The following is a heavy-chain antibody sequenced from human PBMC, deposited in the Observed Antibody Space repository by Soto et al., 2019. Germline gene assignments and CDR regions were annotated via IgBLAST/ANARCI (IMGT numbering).Heavy chain of an antibody. D-gene: IGHD3-10*01. CDR3: ARDPTYYYGSGSPFDP. CDR2: ISSSSSTI. J-gene: IGHJ5*02. CDR1: GFTFSSYS. Sequence: GGSLRLSCAASGFTFSSYSMNWVRQAPGKGLEWVSYISSSSSTIYYADSVKGRFTISRDNAKNSLYLQMNSLRAEDTAVYYCARDPTYYYGSGSPFDPWGQGTLVTVSS. V-gene: IGHV3-48*01.